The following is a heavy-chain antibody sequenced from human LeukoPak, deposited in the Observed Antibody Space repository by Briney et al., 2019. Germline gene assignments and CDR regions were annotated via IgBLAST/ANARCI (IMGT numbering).Heavy chain of an antibody. D-gene: IGHD1-26*01. CDR1: GGSISSYY. CDR3: AAKWELGGVGAFDI. J-gene: IGHJ3*02. Sequence: SETLSLTCTVSGGSISSYYWSWIRQPAGKGLEWIGRIYTSGSTNHNPSLKSRVPMSVDTSKNQFSLKLSSVTAADTAVYYCAAKWELGGVGAFDIWGQGTMVTVSS. CDR2: IYTSGST. V-gene: IGHV4-4*07.